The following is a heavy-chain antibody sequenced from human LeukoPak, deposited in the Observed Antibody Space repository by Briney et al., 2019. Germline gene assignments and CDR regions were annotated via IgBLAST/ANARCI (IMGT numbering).Heavy chain of an antibody. Sequence: SETLSLTCTVSGGSISSYYWSWIRQPPGKGLEWIGYIYYSGSTNYNPSLKSRVTISVDTSKNQFSLKLSSVTAADTAVYYCARDIPPGSSGWDYWGQGTLVTVSS. J-gene: IGHJ4*02. CDR2: IYYSGST. V-gene: IGHV4-59*12. CDR1: GGSISSYY. CDR3: ARDIPPGSSGWDY. D-gene: IGHD6-19*01.